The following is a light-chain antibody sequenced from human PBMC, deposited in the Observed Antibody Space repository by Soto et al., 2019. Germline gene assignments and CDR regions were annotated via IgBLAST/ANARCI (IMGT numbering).Light chain of an antibody. CDR3: SSYTSTTALYV. CDR2: EVT. V-gene: IGLV2-14*01. CDR1: SSDVGDYNY. Sequence: QSVLTQPASVSGSPGQSITISCTGTSSDVGDYNYVSWYQQHRGKAPKLIIYEVTSRPSGVSNRFSASKSGNTASLTISGLRAEDEADYYCSSYTSTTALYVFGTGTKLTVL. J-gene: IGLJ1*01.